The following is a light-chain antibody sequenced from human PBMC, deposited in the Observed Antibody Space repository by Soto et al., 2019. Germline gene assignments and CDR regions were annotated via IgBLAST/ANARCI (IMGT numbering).Light chain of an antibody. J-gene: IGLJ2*01. CDR1: SFDIGRYNY. CDR2: EVN. Sequence: QSVLTQPPSVSGSPGQTITISCAGTSFDIGRYNYVSWYRQHPGKAPKLIIFEVNNRPSGISNRFSGSKSGNTASLTISGLQVEDEAVYFCSSYTSASALGIFGGGTKLTVL. V-gene: IGLV2-14*01. CDR3: SSYTSASALGI.